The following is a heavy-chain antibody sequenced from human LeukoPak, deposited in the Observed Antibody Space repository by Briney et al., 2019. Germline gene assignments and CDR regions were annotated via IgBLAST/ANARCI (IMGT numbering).Heavy chain of an antibody. Sequence: GASVKVSCKASGYTFTSYGMNWVRQAPGQGLEWMGWISPSNSNTNYAQSLQGRVTMTTDTSTSTAYMELRGLRSDDTAVYYCARGATGYCSGGGCYSGRSDPWGQGTLVTVSP. D-gene: IGHD2-15*01. J-gene: IGHJ5*02. CDR1: GYTFTSYG. CDR3: ARGATGYCSGGGCYSGRSDP. V-gene: IGHV1-18*01. CDR2: ISPSNSNT.